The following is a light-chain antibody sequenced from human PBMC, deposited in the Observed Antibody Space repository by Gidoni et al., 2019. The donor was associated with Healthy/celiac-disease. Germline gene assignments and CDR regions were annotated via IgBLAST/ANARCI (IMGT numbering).Light chain of an antibody. CDR2: AAS. V-gene: IGKV1-39*01. CDR3: QQSYSTLWT. Sequence: DIQMTQSPSSLSASVGDRVTITCRASQSISSYLNWYQQKPGKAPKLLIYAASSLQSGVPSRFSGSGSWTDFTLTISSLQPEEFATYYCQQSYSTLWTFGQGTKVEIK. CDR1: QSISSY. J-gene: IGKJ1*01.